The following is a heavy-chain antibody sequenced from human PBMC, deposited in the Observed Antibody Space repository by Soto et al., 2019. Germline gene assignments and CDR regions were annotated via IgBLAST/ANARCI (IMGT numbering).Heavy chain of an antibody. CDR3: AREEYSSSQGVEAYYGMDV. Sequence: SSAKVSCKASGGTYSSYAISWVRQAPGQGLEWMGGIIPIFGTANYAQKFQGRVTITADESTSTAYMELSSLRSEDTAVYYCAREEYSSSQGVEAYYGMDVWGKGDTVT. V-gene: IGHV1-69*13. J-gene: IGHJ6*04. D-gene: IGHD6-6*01. CDR1: GGTYSSYA. CDR2: IIPIFGTA.